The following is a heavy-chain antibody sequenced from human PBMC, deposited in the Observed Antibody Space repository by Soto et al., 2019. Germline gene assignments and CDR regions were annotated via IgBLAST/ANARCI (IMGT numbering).Heavy chain of an antibody. D-gene: IGHD2-2*01. CDR2: IYPGDSDT. V-gene: IGHV5-51*01. CDR3: ARHGSMTRKGHHYYGMDG. Sequence: PGESLKISCKGSGYSFTSYWIGWVLQIPWKGLEWMGIIYPGDSDTRYSPSFQGQVTISADKSISTAYLQWSSLKASDTAMYYCARHGSMTRKGHHYYGMDGRGQGTMVTVFS. J-gene: IGHJ6*02. CDR1: GYSFTSYW.